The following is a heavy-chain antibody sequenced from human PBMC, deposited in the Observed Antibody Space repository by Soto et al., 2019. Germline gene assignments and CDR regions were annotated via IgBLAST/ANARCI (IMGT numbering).Heavy chain of an antibody. Sequence: KESGPVLVKPTETLTLTCTVSGFSLSNAKMGVSWIRQPPGKALEWLAHIFSNDEKSYSTSLQSRLTISKDTSKSQVVLTMTNMDPVDTATYYWARIRRDDYIGFDYWGQGTLVTVSS. CDR1: GFSLSNAKMG. V-gene: IGHV2-26*01. CDR2: IFSNDEK. CDR3: ARIRRDDYIGFDY. D-gene: IGHD4-4*01. J-gene: IGHJ4*02.